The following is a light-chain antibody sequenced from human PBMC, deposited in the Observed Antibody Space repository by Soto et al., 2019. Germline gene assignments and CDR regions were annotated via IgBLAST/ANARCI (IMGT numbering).Light chain of an antibody. Sequence: EIVLTQSPGTLSLSPGERATLSCRASQSVSSSYLAWYQQKSGQAPRLLIYGASSRDTGIPDRFSGSGSGTDFTITISRLEPEDFAVYYCEQDGSSPRTFGQGTKLEIK. J-gene: IGKJ2*01. V-gene: IGKV3-20*01. CDR2: GAS. CDR3: EQDGSSPRT. CDR1: QSVSSSY.